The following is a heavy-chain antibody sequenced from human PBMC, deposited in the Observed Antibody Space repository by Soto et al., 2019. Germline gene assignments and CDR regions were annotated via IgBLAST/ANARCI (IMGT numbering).Heavy chain of an antibody. CDR3: ASPKLRFLEWSHFDY. V-gene: IGHV1-2*02. CDR2: INPNSGGT. D-gene: IGHD3-3*01. CDR1: GYTFTGYY. Sequence: ASVKVSCKASGYTFTGYYMHWVRQAPGQGLAWMGWINPNSGGTNYAQKCQGRVTMTRDTSISTAYMELSRLRSADTAVYYCASPKLRFLEWSHFDYWGQGTLVTVSS. J-gene: IGHJ4*02.